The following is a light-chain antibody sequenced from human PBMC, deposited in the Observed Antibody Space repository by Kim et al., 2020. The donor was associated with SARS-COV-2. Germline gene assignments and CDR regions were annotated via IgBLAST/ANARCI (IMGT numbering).Light chain of an antibody. V-gene: IGLV3-19*01. J-gene: IGLJ2*01. CDR3: NSRDSSGNF. Sequence: SVALGQTVRITCHGDSLRSYYAGWYQQKPGQAPVLVIYGKNNRPSGIPDRFSGSSSGNTASLTITGAQAEDEADYYCNSRDSSGNFFGGGTQLTVL. CDR2: GKN. CDR1: SLRSYY.